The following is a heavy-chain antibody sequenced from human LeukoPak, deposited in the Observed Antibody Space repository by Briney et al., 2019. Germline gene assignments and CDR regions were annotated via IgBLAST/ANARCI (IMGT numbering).Heavy chain of an antibody. CDR1: GGSISSGGYY. J-gene: IGHJ4*02. CDR3: ARTGTTAWEFDY. CDR2: IYYSGSI. Sequence: SQTLSLTCTVSGGSISSGGYYWSWIRQHPGKGLEWIGYIYYSGSISYNPSLKSRVTISVDTSKNQFSLKLSSVTAADTAVYYCARTGTTAWEFDYWGQGTLVTVSS. V-gene: IGHV4-31*03. D-gene: IGHD1-7*01.